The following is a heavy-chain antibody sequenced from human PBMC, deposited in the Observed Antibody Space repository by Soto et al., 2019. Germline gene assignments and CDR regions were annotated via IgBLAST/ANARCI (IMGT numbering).Heavy chain of an antibody. Sequence: QVQLQQWGAGLLKPSETLSLTCAIYGGSFSGYYWSWIRQSPGKGLVWIWEITHSGGTNYNTSVKSRVTISINTSRNLFSLRLSSLTAADTAVYYCARVLMLRGTIVPEGYCYHMDLWGKGTTVTVSS. CDR2: ITHSGGT. J-gene: IGHJ6*03. CDR1: GGSFSGYY. D-gene: IGHD3-10*01. V-gene: IGHV4-34*02. CDR3: ARVLMLRGTIVPEGYCYHMDL.